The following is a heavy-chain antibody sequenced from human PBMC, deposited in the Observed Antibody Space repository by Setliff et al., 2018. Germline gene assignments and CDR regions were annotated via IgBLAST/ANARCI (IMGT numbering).Heavy chain of an antibody. J-gene: IGHJ3*02. Sequence: ASVKVSCKASGYNLDDFGINWLRQAPGQGLEWMGWIRPYIGHTIYAQKFQGRVTMTTDAPTSTAYMELTSLRYDDTAVYYCARVVAHTHFYDRSDYYFDGLDIWGQGAKVTVSS. D-gene: IGHD3-22*01. CDR2: IRPYIGHT. V-gene: IGHV1-18*01. CDR3: ARVVAHTHFYDRSDYYFDGLDI. CDR1: GYNLDDFG.